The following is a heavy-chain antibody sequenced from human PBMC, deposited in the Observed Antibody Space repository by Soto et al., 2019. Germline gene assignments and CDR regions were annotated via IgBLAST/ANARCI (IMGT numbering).Heavy chain of an antibody. D-gene: IGHD4-17*01. CDR2: IYWNDDS. CDR3: AHRGYGDYPRDNWFDP. Sequence: QITLKESGPTLVKPTQTFTLTCTFSGFSLTTGGAGVGWIRQPPGKALEWLALIYWNDDSRYSPSLNSRLTITKDTSKNQVVLRMTNMDPVDTATYYCAHRGYGDYPRDNWFDPWGQGILVIVSS. V-gene: IGHV2-5*01. CDR1: GFSLTTGGAG. J-gene: IGHJ5*02.